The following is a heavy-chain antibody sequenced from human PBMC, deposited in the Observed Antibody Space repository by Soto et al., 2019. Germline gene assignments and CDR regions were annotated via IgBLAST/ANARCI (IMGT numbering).Heavy chain of an antibody. Sequence: KPSETLSLTCTVSGGSISSYYWSWIRQPPGKGLEWIGYIYYSGSTNYNPSLKSRVTISVDTSKNQFSLKLSSVTAADTAVYYCARVPAGIAAAGKGRRQLHYYYGMDVCGQGTTVTVPS. CDR2: IYYSGST. V-gene: IGHV4-59*01. D-gene: IGHD6-13*01. J-gene: IGHJ6*02. CDR3: ARVPAGIAAAGKGRRQLHYYYGMDV. CDR1: GGSISSYY.